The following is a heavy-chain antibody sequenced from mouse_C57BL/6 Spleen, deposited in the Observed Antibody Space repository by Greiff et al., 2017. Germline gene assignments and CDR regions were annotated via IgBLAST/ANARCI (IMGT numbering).Heavy chain of an antibody. J-gene: IGHJ3*01. CDR3: ARRGGNYGGVAY. Sequence: QVQLQQPGAELVRPGSSVKLSCKASGYTFTSYWMHWVKQRPIQGLEWIGNIDPSDSETHYNQKFKDKATLTVDKSSSTAYMQLSSLTSEASAVYYCARRGGNYGGVAYWGQGTLVTVSA. V-gene: IGHV1-52*01. CDR2: IDPSDSET. D-gene: IGHD2-1*01. CDR1: GYTFTSYW.